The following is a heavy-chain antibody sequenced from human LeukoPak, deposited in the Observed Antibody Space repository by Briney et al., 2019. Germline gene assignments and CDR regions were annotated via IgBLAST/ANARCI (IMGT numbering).Heavy chain of an antibody. Sequence: GGSLRLSCAASGFTFSSYAMSWVRQAPGKGLEWVSAISGSGGSTYYADSVKGRFTISRDNAKNSLYLQMNSLRAEDTAVYYCARGPGGNDYYYYYMDVWGKGTTVTVSS. CDR3: ARGPGGNDYYYYYMDV. D-gene: IGHD4-23*01. V-gene: IGHV3-23*01. J-gene: IGHJ6*03. CDR1: GFTFSSYA. CDR2: ISGSGGST.